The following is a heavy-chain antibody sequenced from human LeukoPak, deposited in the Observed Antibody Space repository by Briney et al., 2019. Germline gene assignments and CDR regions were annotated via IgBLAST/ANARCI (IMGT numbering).Heavy chain of an antibody. V-gene: IGHV3-30*02. J-gene: IGHJ6*02. CDR2: IWFDGSEK. CDR3: AKDVYDCSGGSCPQYYYVMDV. CDR1: GFTFSSYG. Sequence: PGGSLRLSCTASGFTFSSYGMHWVRQAPGKGLEWVSFIWFDGSEKYYADSVRGRFTISRDNSKNTLSLQMNSLRAEDTALYYCAKDVYDCSGGSCPQYYYVMDVWGQGTTVTVSS. D-gene: IGHD2-15*01.